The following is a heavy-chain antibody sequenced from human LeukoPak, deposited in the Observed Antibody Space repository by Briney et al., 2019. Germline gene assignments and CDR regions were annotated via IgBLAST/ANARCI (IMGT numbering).Heavy chain of an antibody. V-gene: IGHV1-2*02. D-gene: IGHD3-22*01. CDR3: ARDRTYYDSSGYLDY. CDR2: INPNSGGT. Sequence: ASVKVSCKASGYTFTGYYMHWGGQAPGQGLEWMGWINPNSGGTNYVQKFQGRVTMTRDTSISTAYMELSRLRSDDTAVYYCARDRTYYDSSGYLDYWGQGTLVTVSS. J-gene: IGHJ4*02. CDR1: GYTFTGYY.